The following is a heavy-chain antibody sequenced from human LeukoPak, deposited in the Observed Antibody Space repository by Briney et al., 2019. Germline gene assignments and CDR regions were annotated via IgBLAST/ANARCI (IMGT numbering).Heavy chain of an antibody. CDR2: TIPIFGTA. CDR1: GGTFSSYA. V-gene: IGHV1-69*13. D-gene: IGHD5-12*01. J-gene: IGHJ4*02. Sequence: SVKVSCKASGGTFSSYAISWVRQAPGQGLEWMGGTIPIFGTANYAQKFQGRVTITADESTSTAYMELSSLRSEDTAVYYCARGGYSGYDYFDYWGQGTLVTVSS. CDR3: ARGGYSGYDYFDY.